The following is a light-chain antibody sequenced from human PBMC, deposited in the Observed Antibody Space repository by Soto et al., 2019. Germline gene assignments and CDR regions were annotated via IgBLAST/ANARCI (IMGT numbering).Light chain of an antibody. J-gene: IGLJ3*02. CDR1: SSDVGAYNY. CDR3: SSFASSNTGV. V-gene: IGLV2-8*01. CDR2: EVT. Sequence: QSAPTQPPSASGSPGQSVTISCTGTSSDVGAYNYVSWYQQHAGKAPKLVIYEVTKRPSGVPDRFSGSKSANTASLTVSGLQAEDEADYYCSSFASSNTGVFGGGTKLTVL.